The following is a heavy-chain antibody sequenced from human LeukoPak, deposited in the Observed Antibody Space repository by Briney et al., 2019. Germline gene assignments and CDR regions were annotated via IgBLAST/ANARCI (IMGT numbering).Heavy chain of an antibody. V-gene: IGHV4-39*01. D-gene: IGHD4-11*01. J-gene: IGHJ5*02. CDR2: IYYSGST. Sequence: SETLSLTCTVSGGSISSSSYYWGWIRQPPGKGLEWIGSIYYSGSTYYNPSLKSRVTISVDTSKNQFSLKLSSVTAADTAVYYCARTTVTTGVDWFDPWGQGTLVTVSS. CDR3: ARTTVTTGVDWFDP. CDR1: GGSISSSSYY.